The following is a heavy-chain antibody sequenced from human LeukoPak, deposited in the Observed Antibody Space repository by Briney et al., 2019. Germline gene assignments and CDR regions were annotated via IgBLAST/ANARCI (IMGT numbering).Heavy chain of an antibody. CDR1: GGSISSGDYY. J-gene: IGHJ3*02. CDR2: IYYSGST. D-gene: IGHD3-22*01. Sequence: PSQTLSLTCTVSGGSISSGDYYWRWIRQPPGKGLEWIVYIYYSGSTHDNPSLKSRVTISVDTSKNQFSLKLSSVTAADTAVYYCARDRDSSGYRDAFDIWGQGTMVTVSS. V-gene: IGHV4-30-4*01. CDR3: ARDRDSSGYRDAFDI.